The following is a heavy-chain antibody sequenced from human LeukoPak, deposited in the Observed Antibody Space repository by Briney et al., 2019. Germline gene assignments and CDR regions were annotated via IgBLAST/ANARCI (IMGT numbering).Heavy chain of an antibody. CDR2: IYYSGST. J-gene: IGHJ4*02. CDR3: ARGSSVDTAMVRNFDY. D-gene: IGHD5-18*01. Sequence: SETLSLTCTVSGGSISSYYWSWIRQPPGKGLEWIGYIYYSGSTNYNPSLKSRVTISVDTSKNQFSLKLSSVTAADTAVYYCARGSSVDTAMVRNFDYWGQGTLVTVSS. V-gene: IGHV4-59*01. CDR1: GGSISSYY.